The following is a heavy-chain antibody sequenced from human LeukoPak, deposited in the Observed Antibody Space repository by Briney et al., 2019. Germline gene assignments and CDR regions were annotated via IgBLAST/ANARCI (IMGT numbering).Heavy chain of an antibody. J-gene: IGHJ3*02. CDR1: GFTFDDYA. D-gene: IGHD3-10*02. CDR3: AKDIIPRAVFVAFDI. V-gene: IGHV3-43*02. Sequence: PGGSLRLSCAASGFTFDDYAMHWVRQAPGKGLEWVSLISGDGGSTYYADSVKGRFTISRDNSKNSLYLQMSSLRTEDTALYYCAKDIIPRAVFVAFDIWGQGTMVTVSS. CDR2: ISGDGGST.